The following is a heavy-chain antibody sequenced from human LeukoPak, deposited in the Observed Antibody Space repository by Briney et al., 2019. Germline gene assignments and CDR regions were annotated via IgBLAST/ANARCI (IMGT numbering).Heavy chain of an antibody. V-gene: IGHV3-23*01. CDR3: ASLGCSSTSCYNY. J-gene: IGHJ4*02. D-gene: IGHD2-2*02. Sequence: GGPLRLSCAASGFTFSSYAMSWVRQAPGKGLEWVSAISGSGGSTYYADSVKGRFTISRDNAKNSLYLQMNSLRAEDTAVYYCASLGCSSTSCYNYWGQGTLVTVSS. CDR2: ISGSGGST. CDR1: GFTFSSYA.